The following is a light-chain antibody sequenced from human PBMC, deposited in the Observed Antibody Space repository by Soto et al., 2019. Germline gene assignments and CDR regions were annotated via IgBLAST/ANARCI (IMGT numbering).Light chain of an antibody. J-gene: IGKJ2*01. CDR2: GSS. Sequence: EIVLTQSPGTLSLSPGERATLSCRASQSVSSSSLAWYQQKPGQAPRLLIYGSSSRATCIPDRFSGSGSGTDFTLTIIRLKPEDFAVYYCQLYGRSTMYTFGQGTRLEIK. V-gene: IGKV3-20*01. CDR1: QSVSSSS. CDR3: QLYGRSTMYT.